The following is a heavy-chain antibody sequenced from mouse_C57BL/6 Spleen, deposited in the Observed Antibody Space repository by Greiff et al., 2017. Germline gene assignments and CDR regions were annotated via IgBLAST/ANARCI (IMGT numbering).Heavy chain of an antibody. Sequence: QVQLQQPGAELVRPGSSVKLSCKASGYTFTSYWMDWVKQRPGQGLEWIGNIYPSDSETHYNQKFKNKATLTVDKSSSTAYMQLSSLTSEDSAVYYCERRGDYDLDYWGQGTTLTVSS. J-gene: IGHJ2*01. CDR1: GYTFTSYW. CDR3: ERRGDYDLDY. D-gene: IGHD2-4*01. CDR2: IYPSDSET. V-gene: IGHV1-61*01.